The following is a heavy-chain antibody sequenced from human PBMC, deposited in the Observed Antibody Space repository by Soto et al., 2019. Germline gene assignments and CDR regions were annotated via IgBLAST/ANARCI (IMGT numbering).Heavy chain of an antibody. J-gene: IGHJ4*02. D-gene: IGHD3-22*01. CDR1: GYTFTSYG. CDR3: AREKYYYDSSGYRIPFDY. V-gene: IGHV1-18*01. CDR2: ISAYNGNT. Sequence: ASVKVSCKASGYTFTSYGISWVRQAPGQGLEWMGWISAYNGNTNYAQKLQGRVTMTTDTSTSTAYMELRSLRSDDTAVYYCAREKYYYDSSGYRIPFDYWGQGTLVTVSS.